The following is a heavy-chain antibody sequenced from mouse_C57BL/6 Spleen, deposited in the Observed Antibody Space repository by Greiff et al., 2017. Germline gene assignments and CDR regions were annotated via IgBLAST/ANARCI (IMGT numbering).Heavy chain of an antibody. Sequence: EVMLVESGGGLVQPGGSLSLSCAASGFTFTDYYMSWVRQPPGKALEWLGFIRNKANGYTTEYSASVKGRFTISRDNSQRILSLQMNALIAEDSATYYCARLYGNYVWYFDVWGTGTTVTVSS. CDR3: ARLYGNYVWYFDV. D-gene: IGHD2-1*01. CDR1: GFTFTDYY. V-gene: IGHV7-3*01. CDR2: IRNKANGYTT. J-gene: IGHJ1*03.